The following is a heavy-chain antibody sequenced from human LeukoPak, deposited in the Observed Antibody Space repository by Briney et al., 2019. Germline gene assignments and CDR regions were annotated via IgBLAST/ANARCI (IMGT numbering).Heavy chain of an antibody. J-gene: IGHJ2*01. Sequence: GGSLRLSCAASGFTFSSYGMHWVRQAPGKGLEWVAVISYDGSNKYYADSVNGLSTIFRDNYKNPLYLQMNSLRAEGTAVYYCAKGTYYYGSTESTGSWYFDLWGRGTLVTVSS. V-gene: IGHV3-30*18. CDR1: GFTFSSYG. CDR3: AKGTYYYGSTESTGSWYFDL. CDR2: ISYDGSNK. D-gene: IGHD3-10*01.